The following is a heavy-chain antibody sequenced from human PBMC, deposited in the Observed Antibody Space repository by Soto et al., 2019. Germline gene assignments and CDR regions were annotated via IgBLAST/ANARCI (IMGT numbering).Heavy chain of an antibody. J-gene: IGHJ6*02. CDR2: ISSSSSYI. Sequence: GGSLRLSCAASGFTFSSYSMNWVRQAPGKGLEWVSSISSSSSYIYYADSVKGRFTISRDNAKNSLYLQMNSLRAEDTAVYYFASDRVVPADMGYYYCGMDVWGQGPTVTVYS. CDR1: GFTFSSYS. D-gene: IGHD2-2*01. CDR3: ASDRVVPADMGYYYCGMDV. V-gene: IGHV3-21*01.